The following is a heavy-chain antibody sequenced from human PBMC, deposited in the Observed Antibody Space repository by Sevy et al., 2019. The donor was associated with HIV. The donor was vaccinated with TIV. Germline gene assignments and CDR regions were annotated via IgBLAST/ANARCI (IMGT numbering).Heavy chain of an antibody. D-gene: IGHD3-22*01. V-gene: IGHV3-23*01. J-gene: IGHJ3*02. Sequence: GGSLRLSCAASGFTFSSYAMNWVRQAPGKGLEWVSSIFGDGDITYYAYSVKGRFTISRDKSKNTLYLQMHSLRAEDTAVYYCAGGRYDSSGSFDAFDIWGQGTMVTVSS. CDR2: IFGDGDIT. CDR1: GFTFSSYA. CDR3: AGGRYDSSGSFDAFDI.